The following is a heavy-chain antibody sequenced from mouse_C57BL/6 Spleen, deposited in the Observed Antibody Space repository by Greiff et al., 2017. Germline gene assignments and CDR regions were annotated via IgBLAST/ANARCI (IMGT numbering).Heavy chain of an antibody. Sequence: QVQLKESGAELAKPGASVKLSCKASGYTFTSYWMHWVKPRPGQGLEWIGYINPSSGYTKYNQKFKDKATLTADKSSSTAYMQLSSLTYEDSAVYYCAGFYDDDVNYARDYWGQGTSVTVSS. V-gene: IGHV1-7*01. CDR2: INPSSGYT. D-gene: IGHD2-4*01. J-gene: IGHJ4*01. CDR3: AGFYDDDVNYARDY. CDR1: GYTFTSYW.